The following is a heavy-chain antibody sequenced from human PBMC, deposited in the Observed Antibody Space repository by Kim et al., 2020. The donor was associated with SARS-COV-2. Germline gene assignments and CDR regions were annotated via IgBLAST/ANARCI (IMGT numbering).Heavy chain of an antibody. CDR3: AKTRLRYFDWLLGAFDI. J-gene: IGHJ3*02. V-gene: IGHV3-23*01. CDR2: ISGSGGRT. Sequence: GGSLRLSCAASGFTFSSYAMSWVRQAPGKGLEWVSAISGSGGRTYYADSLKDRFTISRDNSKNTLYLQMNSLRAEDTAVYYCAKTRLRYFDWLLGAFDIWGTGTMVTVSS. CDR1: GFTFSSYA. D-gene: IGHD3-9*01.